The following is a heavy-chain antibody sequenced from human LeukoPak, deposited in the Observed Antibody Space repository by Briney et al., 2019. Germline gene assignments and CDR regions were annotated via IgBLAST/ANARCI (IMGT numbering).Heavy chain of an antibody. D-gene: IGHD5-18*01. J-gene: IGHJ3*02. Sequence: ASVKVSRMASGYTFTGYSLHWVRQAPGEGQERMGWINPNSGGTNYAQKFQGRVTMTRDTSISTAYMELSRLRSDDTAVYYCARVMDTATSDAFDIWGQGTMVTVSS. CDR2: INPNSGGT. V-gene: IGHV1-2*02. CDR1: GYTFTGYS. CDR3: ARVMDTATSDAFDI.